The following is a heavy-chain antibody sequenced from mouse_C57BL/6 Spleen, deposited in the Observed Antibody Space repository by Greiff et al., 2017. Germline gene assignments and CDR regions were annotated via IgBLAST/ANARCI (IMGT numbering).Heavy chain of an antibody. Sequence: EVKLEESVAELVRPGASVKLSCTASGFNIKNTYMHWVKQRPEQGLEWIGRIDPANGNTKYAPKFQGKATITADTSSNTAYLQLSSLTSEDTAIYYCARREIYYGNYGYFDVWGTGTTVTVSS. V-gene: IGHV14-3*01. D-gene: IGHD2-1*01. J-gene: IGHJ1*03. CDR3: ARREIYYGNYGYFDV. CDR2: IDPANGNT. CDR1: GFNIKNTY.